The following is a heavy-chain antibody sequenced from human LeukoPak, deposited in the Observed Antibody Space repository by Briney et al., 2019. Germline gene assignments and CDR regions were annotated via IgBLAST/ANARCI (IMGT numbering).Heavy chain of an antibody. CDR3: AREDPQTTVPEGMDV. J-gene: IGHJ6*02. V-gene: IGHV4-4*07. CDR2: IFTTGST. Sequence: PSETLSLTCTVSGGSISSYYWSWIRQPAGKGLEWIGRIFTTGSTSYNPSLKSRVTISVDTSKNQFSLQLRSVTAADTAVYYCAREDPQTTVPEGMDVWGQGTTVTVSS. D-gene: IGHD4-17*01. CDR1: GGSISSYY.